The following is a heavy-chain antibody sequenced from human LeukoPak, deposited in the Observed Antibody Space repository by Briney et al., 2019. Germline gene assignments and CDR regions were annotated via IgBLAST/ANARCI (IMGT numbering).Heavy chain of an antibody. D-gene: IGHD3-16*01. V-gene: IGHV4-59*01. CDR3: TRGAGWLIDY. CDR2: FHNSGTS. Sequence: SETLSLTCTVSDDSISDYYRGWIRQPPRKGLEWIGYFHNSGTSTYNPSLKSRVTISADTSKNQFSLKLNSLTTADTAVYYCTRGAGWLIDYWGQGILVTVSS. CDR1: DDSISDYY. J-gene: IGHJ4*02.